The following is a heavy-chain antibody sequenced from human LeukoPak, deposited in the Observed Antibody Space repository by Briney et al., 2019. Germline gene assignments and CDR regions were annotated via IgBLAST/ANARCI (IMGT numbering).Heavy chain of an antibody. CDR3: ARDFGVVIINFDY. J-gene: IGHJ4*02. CDR2: INPNSGGT. V-gene: IGHV1-2*02. D-gene: IGHD3-3*01. Sequence: ASVKVSCKASGYAFTGYYMHWVRQAPGQGLEWMGWINPNSGGTNYAQKFQGRVTMTRDTSISTAYMELSRLRSDDTAVYCCARDFGVVIINFDYWGQGTLVTVSS. CDR1: GYAFTGYY.